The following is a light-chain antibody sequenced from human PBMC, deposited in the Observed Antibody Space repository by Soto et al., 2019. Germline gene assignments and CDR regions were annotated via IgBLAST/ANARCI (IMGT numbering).Light chain of an antibody. CDR1: QGIGST. J-gene: IGKJ4*01. CDR2: DSN. CDR3: QQDTSCPLN. Sequence: EIVLTQSPATLSVSPGERFTLSCRASQGIGSTLAWYRQQPGQAPGLLIYDSNIRATGVPARFSGTRSGTEFTLTISSLQSEDFATYYCQQDTSCPLNFGGGTKV. V-gene: IGKV3-15*01.